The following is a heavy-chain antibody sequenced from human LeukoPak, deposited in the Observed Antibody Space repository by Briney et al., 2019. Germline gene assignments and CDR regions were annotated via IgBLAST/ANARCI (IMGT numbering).Heavy chain of an antibody. Sequence: SETLSLTCTVSGGSISSYYWSWIRQPPGKGLEWIGYIYTSGSTNYNPSLKSRVTISVDTSKNQFSLKLSSVTAADTAVYYCARHAPLTVYSGSYDAFDIWGQGTMVTVSS. V-gene: IGHV4-4*09. CDR2: IYTSGST. D-gene: IGHD1-26*01. CDR3: ARHAPLTVYSGSYDAFDI. J-gene: IGHJ3*02. CDR1: GGSISSYY.